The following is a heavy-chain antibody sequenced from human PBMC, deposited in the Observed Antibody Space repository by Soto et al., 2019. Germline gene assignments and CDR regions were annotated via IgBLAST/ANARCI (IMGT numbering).Heavy chain of an antibody. J-gene: IGHJ4*02. CDR3: AKDLLVVPAAMDFDY. CDR1: GFTFSSYA. D-gene: IGHD2-2*01. V-gene: IGHV3-23*01. Sequence: GGSLRLSCAASGFTFSSYAMSWVRQAPGKGLEWVSAISGSGGSTYYADPVKGRFTISRDNSKNTLYLQMNSLRAEDTAVYYCAKDLLVVPAAMDFDYWGQGTLVTVSS. CDR2: ISGSGGST.